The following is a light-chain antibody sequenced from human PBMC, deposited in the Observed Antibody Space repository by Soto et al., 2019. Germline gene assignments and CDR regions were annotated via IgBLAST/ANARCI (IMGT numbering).Light chain of an antibody. J-gene: IGKJ1*01. V-gene: IGKV1-39*01. CDR3: QQSFTIPWT. Sequence: DIQMTLSPSSLSAAVGDSVTITCRASQTINNYLNWYQQKPGKAPNLLIYAASSLQSGVPSRFSGSGYGTDFSLTISSLQPEDSATYYCQQSFTIPWTFGQGTKVEVK. CDR2: AAS. CDR1: QTINNY.